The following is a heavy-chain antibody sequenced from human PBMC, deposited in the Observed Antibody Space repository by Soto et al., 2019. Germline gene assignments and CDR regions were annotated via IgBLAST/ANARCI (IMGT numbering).Heavy chain of an antibody. CDR1: GFTFSSYV. V-gene: IGHV3-30-3*01. CDR2: ISYDGNNK. CDR3: ARAGCDGGRCYTLVGLRYGMDV. D-gene: IGHD2-15*01. J-gene: IGHJ6*02. Sequence: QVQLVESGGGVVQPGRSLRLSCAASGFTFSSYVMHWVRQDPGKGLEWVAVISYDGNNKYYADSVKGRFTISRDNSKNTLYLQMNSLRAEDTAVYYCARAGCDGGRCYTLVGLRYGMDVWGQGTTVTVSS.